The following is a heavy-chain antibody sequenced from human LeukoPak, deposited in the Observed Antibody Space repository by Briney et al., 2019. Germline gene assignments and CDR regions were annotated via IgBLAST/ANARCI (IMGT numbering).Heavy chain of an antibody. V-gene: IGHV4-59*01. CDR1: GGSFSGYY. J-gene: IGHJ3*02. Sequence: SETLSLTCAVYGGSFSGYYWSWIRQPPGKGLEWVGYIYYSGSTNYNPSLKSRVTISVDTSKNQFSLKLSSVTAADTAVYYCARDGYYYDSSGYYYFDAFDIWGQGTMVTVSS. D-gene: IGHD3-22*01. CDR2: IYYSGST. CDR3: ARDGYYYDSSGYYYFDAFDI.